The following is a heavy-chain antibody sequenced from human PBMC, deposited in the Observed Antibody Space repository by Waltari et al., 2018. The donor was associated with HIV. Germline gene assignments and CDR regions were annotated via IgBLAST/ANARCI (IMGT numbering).Heavy chain of an antibody. CDR2: IHAGVGCA. V-gene: IGHV1-46*01. CDR3: ARAGLRGLIQDFDI. CDR1: GFLLADHY. J-gene: IGHJ4*02. Sequence: LQPRTEMGKPGASVRLSCRVSGFLLADHYIHWVRQGPRQKFAGIGFIHAGVGCAHSAQKFQARLTLTRDLFTGTLYLDLMSSRSDDTAVYFCARAGLRGLIQDFDIWGQGTQLIVSS.